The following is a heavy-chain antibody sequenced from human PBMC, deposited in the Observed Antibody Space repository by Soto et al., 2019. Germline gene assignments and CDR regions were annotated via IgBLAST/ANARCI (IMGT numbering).Heavy chain of an antibody. V-gene: IGHV5-51*01. CDR1: GYSFTSYW. CDR3: ARSALSGYDGKDYYYYGMDV. Sequence: GESLKISCKGSGYSFTSYWIGWVRQMPGKGLEWMGIIYPGDSDTRYSPSFQGQVTISADKSISTAYLQWSSLKASDTAMYYCARSALSGYDGKDYYYYGMDVWGQGTTVTVSS. CDR2: IYPGDSDT. J-gene: IGHJ6*02. D-gene: IGHD5-12*01.